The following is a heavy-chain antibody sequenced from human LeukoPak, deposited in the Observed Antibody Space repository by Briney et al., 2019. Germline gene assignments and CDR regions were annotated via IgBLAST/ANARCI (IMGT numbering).Heavy chain of an antibody. CDR1: GFTFSSFW. D-gene: IGHD6-13*01. CDR2: VNSDGTST. J-gene: IGHJ4*02. V-gene: IGHV3-74*01. Sequence: GGSLRLSCAASGFTFSSFWMHWVRQVPGKGLVWVSHVNSDGTSTTYADSVKGRFTISRDNAKNTLYLQMNSLTNEDTAVYYCAKDSAWQQLVPEPFDYWGQGTLVTVSS. CDR3: AKDSAWQQLVPEPFDY.